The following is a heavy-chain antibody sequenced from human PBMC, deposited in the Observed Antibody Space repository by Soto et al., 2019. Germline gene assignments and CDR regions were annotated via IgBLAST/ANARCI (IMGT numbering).Heavy chain of an antibody. J-gene: IGHJ4*02. CDR1: GYTFTSYY. V-gene: IGHV1-46*01. D-gene: IGHD3-10*01. CDR3: ARGGDNGRFGELYYFDY. CDR2: INPSGGST. Sequence: QVQLVQSGAEVKKPGASVKVSCKASGYTFTSYYMHWVRQAPGQGLEWMGIINPSGGSTSYAQKFQGRVTMTRDTSTSTVYMKLSSLRSEDTAVYYCARGGDNGRFGELYYFDYWGQGTLVTVSS.